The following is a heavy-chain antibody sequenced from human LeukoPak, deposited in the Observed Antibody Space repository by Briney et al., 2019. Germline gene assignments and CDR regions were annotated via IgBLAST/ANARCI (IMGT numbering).Heavy chain of an antibody. CDR1: GFTFSTHT. V-gene: IGHV3-21*01. CDR2: ISSTSSHT. Sequence: GGSLRLSCAASGFTFSTHTMNWVRQAPGKGLEWVSCISSTSSHTYYADSVKGRFTISRDNAKNSLYLQMNSLRAEDTAVYYCARDLLGYNYYYMDVWGKGTTVTVSS. J-gene: IGHJ6*03. CDR3: ARDLLGYNYYYMDV. D-gene: IGHD3-16*02.